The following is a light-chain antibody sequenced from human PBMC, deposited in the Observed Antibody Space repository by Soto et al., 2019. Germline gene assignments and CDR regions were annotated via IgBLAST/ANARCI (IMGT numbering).Light chain of an antibody. J-gene: IGLJ2*01. CDR1: ELGDKY. V-gene: IGLV3-1*01. CDR3: QAWDSSTVV. Sequence: SYELTQPPSVSVSPGQTASITCSGHELGDKYVCWYQQKPGQSPVLVIYQDTKRPSGIPERFSGSNSGNTATLTISGTQALDEADYYCQAWDSSTVVFGGGTKVTVL. CDR2: QDT.